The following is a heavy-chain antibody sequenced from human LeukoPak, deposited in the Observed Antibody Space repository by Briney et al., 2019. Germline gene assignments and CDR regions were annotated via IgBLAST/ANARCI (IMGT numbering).Heavy chain of an antibody. D-gene: IGHD2-8*01. CDR2: ISSSSSYI. CDR1: GFTFSSYS. CDR3: ARGPTRARMVYYDY. J-gene: IGHJ4*02. Sequence: PGGSLRLSCAASGFTFSSYSMNWVRQAPGKGLEWVSSISSSSSYIYYADSVKGRFTISRDNAKNSLYLQMNSLRAEDTAVYYCARGPTRARMVYYDYWGQGTLVTVSS. V-gene: IGHV3-21*01.